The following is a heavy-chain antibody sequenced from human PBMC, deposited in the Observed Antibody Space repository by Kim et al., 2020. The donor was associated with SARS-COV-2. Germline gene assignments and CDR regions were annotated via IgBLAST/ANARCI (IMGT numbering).Heavy chain of an antibody. J-gene: IGHJ3*02. Sequence: GGSLRLSCAASGFTFSNAWMSWVRQAPGKGLEWVGRIKSKTDGGTTDYAAPVKGRFTISRDDSKNTLYLQMNSLKTEDTAVYYCTTDPRNYYDSSGYYVDAFDIWGQGTMVTVSS. CDR3: TTDPRNYYDSSGYYVDAFDI. CDR1: GFTFSNAW. V-gene: IGHV3-15*01. D-gene: IGHD3-22*01. CDR2: IKSKTDGGTT.